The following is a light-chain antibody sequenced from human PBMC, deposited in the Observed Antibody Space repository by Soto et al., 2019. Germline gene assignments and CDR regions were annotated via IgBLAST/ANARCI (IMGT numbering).Light chain of an antibody. CDR2: GAS. Sequence: EIVLTQSPGTLSLSPGERATLSCRASQGVSSYLAWYQQKPGQAPRLLIYGASTRATGIPARFSGSGSGTDFTLTISRLEPEDFAVYYCQQYGSSGTFGQGTKVDI. J-gene: IGKJ1*01. V-gene: IGKV3-20*01. CDR3: QQYGSSGT. CDR1: QGVSSY.